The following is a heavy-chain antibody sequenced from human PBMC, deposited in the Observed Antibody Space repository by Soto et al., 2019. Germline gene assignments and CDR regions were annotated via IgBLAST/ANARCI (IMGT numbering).Heavy chain of an antibody. CDR3: ARELQGLYYFDY. J-gene: IGHJ4*02. V-gene: IGHV1-3*01. CDR2: INAGNGNT. D-gene: IGHD4-4*01. Sequence: QVKVAQSGAEVKKPGASVKVSCKASEYTFTSYVIHWVRQAPGQSLEWMGWINAGNGNTKYSQKFQGRVTITRDTSASTAYMELSSLRSEDTAVYYCARELQGLYYFDYWGQGTLVTVSS. CDR1: EYTFTSYV.